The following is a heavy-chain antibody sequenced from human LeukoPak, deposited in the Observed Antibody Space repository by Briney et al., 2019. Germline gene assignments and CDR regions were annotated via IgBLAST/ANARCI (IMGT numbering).Heavy chain of an antibody. CDR1: GFTFSSYA. CDR2: ISGSGGST. Sequence: PGGSLRLSCAASGFTFSSYAMSWVRQAPGRGLEWVSAISGSGGSTYYADSVKGRFTISRDNSKNTLYLQMNSLRAEDTAVYCCAKGGLHRNPSGAGLYYFDYWGQGTLVTVSS. V-gene: IGHV3-23*01. J-gene: IGHJ4*02. D-gene: IGHD4-11*01. CDR3: AKGGLHRNPSGAGLYYFDY.